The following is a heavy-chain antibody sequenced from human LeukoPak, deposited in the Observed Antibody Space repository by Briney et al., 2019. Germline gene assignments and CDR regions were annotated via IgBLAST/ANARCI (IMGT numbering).Heavy chain of an antibody. V-gene: IGHV1-69*06. CDR3: ARDREGGGYDYDY. CDR1: GGTFSSYA. Sequence: SVKFSCKASGGTFSSYAISWVRQAPGQGLEWMGGIIPIFGTANYAQKFQGRVTITADKSTSTAYMELSSLRSEDTAVYYCARDREGGGYDYDYWGQGTPVTVSS. D-gene: IGHD5-12*01. J-gene: IGHJ4*02. CDR2: IIPIFGTA.